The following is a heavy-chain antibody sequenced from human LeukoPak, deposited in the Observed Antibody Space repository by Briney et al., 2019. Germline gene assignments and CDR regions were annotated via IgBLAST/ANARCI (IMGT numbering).Heavy chain of an antibody. CDR3: ARLGYCGGDCSYFDY. Sequence: PSETLSLTCTVSGGSISSYYWSWIRQPPGKGLEWIGYIYYSGSTNYNPSLKSRVTLSVDTSKNQFSLKLSSVTAADAAVYYCARLGYCGGDCSYFDYWGQGTLVTVSS. J-gene: IGHJ4*03. CDR1: GGSISSYY. V-gene: IGHV4-59*08. D-gene: IGHD2-21*02. CDR2: IYYSGST.